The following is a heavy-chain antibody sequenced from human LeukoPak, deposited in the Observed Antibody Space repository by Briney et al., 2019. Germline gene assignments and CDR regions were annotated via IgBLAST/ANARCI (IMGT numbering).Heavy chain of an antibody. CDR1: GFTFSSYG. Sequence: GGSLRLSCAASGFTFSSYGMSWVRQAPGKGLEWVSAISGSGGSTYYADSVKGRFTISRDNSKNTLYLQMNSLRAEDTAVYYCAREVGATETAFDIWGQGTMVTVSS. J-gene: IGHJ3*02. V-gene: IGHV3-23*01. CDR3: AREVGATETAFDI. D-gene: IGHD1-26*01. CDR2: ISGSGGST.